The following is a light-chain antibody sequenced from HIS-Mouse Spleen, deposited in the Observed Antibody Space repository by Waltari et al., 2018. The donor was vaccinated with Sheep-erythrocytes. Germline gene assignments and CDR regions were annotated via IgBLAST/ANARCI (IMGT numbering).Light chain of an antibody. V-gene: IGKV1-12*01. J-gene: IGKJ2*01. CDR1: QGISSW. CDR2: A. CDR3: QQANSFPYT. Sequence: IQMMQSQSSVSASVGDRVTITCRASQGISSWLAWYQQKPGKAPKILIYAASRFSGSGSGTDFTLTISSLQPEDFATYYCQQANSFPYTFGQGTKLEIK.